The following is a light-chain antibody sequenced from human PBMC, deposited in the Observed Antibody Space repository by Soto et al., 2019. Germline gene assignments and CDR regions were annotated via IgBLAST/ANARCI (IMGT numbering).Light chain of an antibody. CDR2: GNS. Sequence: QSVLTQPPSVSGAPGQRVTISCTGSSSNIGAGYDVHWYQQLPGTAPKLLIYGNSNRPSGVPDRFSGSKSGTSASLAITGLQAEDEADYYCQSYDSSLSGYWVFGGGTKVTV. V-gene: IGLV1-40*01. CDR1: SSNIGAGYD. J-gene: IGLJ3*02. CDR3: QSYDSSLSGYWV.